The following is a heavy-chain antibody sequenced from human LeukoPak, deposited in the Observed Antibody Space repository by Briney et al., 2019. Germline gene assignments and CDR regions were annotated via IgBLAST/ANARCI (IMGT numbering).Heavy chain of an antibody. CDR2: ISLSSGGR. D-gene: IGHD2-15*01. Sequence: ASVKVSCKASGYILTGYYIHWVRQAPGQGLEWMGWISLSSGGRIYAHNFQGRVTMTSDTSISTAYMDLSILRSDDTAVYYCARSILEYCSGGSCYAGNWFDSWGQGTLVTVSS. CDR3: ARSILEYCSGGSCYAGNWFDS. J-gene: IGHJ5*01. V-gene: IGHV1-2*02. CDR1: GYILTGYY.